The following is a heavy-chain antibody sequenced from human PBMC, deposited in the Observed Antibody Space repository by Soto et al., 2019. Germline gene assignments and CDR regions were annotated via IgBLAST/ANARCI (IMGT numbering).Heavy chain of an antibody. J-gene: IGHJ4*02. CDR1: GFTFSNYA. CDR3: AKEKYGSGLMTPEY. V-gene: IGHV3-30*18. Sequence: GGSLRLSCAASGFTFSNYAIHWVRQAPGKGLEWVAVISDDGSNKYYGDSVKGRFTSSRDNSKSTVYLHMNSLRAEDTAVYYCAKEKYGSGLMTPEYWGRGIVVTVSS. CDR2: ISDDGSNK. D-gene: IGHD3-10*01.